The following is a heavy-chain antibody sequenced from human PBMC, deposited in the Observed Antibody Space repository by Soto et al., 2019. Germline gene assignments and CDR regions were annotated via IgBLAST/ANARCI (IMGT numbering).Heavy chain of an antibody. Sequence: ASVKVSCKASGYTFTTYGIHWVRQAPGQGLEWMGWINNGNGNTRYSDNFQGRITITRDTFATTAFMEMSSLRSEDTTVYYCARDYYDSSGYRGPHKFDYWGQGALVTVSS. V-gene: IGHV1-3*04. J-gene: IGHJ4*02. CDR3: ARDYYDSSGYRGPHKFDY. CDR2: INNGNGNT. CDR1: GYTFTTYG. D-gene: IGHD3-22*01.